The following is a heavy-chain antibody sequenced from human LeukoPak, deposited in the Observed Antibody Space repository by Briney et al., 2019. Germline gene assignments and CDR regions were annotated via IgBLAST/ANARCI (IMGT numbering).Heavy chain of an antibody. V-gene: IGHV3-23*01. J-gene: IGHJ4*02. CDR1: GFTFSSSA. CDR2: ISNNGGYT. Sequence: GGSLRLSCAASGFTFSSSAMSRVRQAPGKGLEWVSAISNNGGYTYYADSVQGRFTISRDNSKNTLYLQMNSLRAEDTAVYYCAKARITVTGTFDYWGQETLVTVSS. CDR3: AKARITVTGTFDY. D-gene: IGHD6-19*01.